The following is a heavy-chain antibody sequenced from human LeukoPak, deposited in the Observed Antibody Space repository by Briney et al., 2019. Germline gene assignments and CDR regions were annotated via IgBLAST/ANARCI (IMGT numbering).Heavy chain of an antibody. J-gene: IGHJ4*02. V-gene: IGHV3-30*02. CDR2: IRYDGSEK. CDR1: GFTFSTYG. D-gene: IGHD5-18*01. Sequence: GGSLRLSCAASGFTFSTYGMHWVRQAPGKGLEWVAFIRYDGSEKYSTDSVKGRFTISRDNSKNTLYLRMNSLAAEDTAVYYCAKDRSYHYFDYWGQGTLVTVSS. CDR3: AKDRSYHYFDY.